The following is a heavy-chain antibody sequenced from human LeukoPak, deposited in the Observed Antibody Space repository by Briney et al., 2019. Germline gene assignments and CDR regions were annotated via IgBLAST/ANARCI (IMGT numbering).Heavy chain of an antibody. CDR1: GYTFTELS. V-gene: IGHV1-24*01. Sequence: ASVKVSCKVSGYTFTELSMHWVRQAPGKGLEWKGGFDPEDGETIYAQKFQGRVTMTEDTSTDTAYMELSSLRSEDTAVYYCATGHGLLPNWFDPWGQGTLVTVSS. CDR3: ATGHGLLPNWFDP. D-gene: IGHD3-22*01. CDR2: FDPEDGET. J-gene: IGHJ5*02.